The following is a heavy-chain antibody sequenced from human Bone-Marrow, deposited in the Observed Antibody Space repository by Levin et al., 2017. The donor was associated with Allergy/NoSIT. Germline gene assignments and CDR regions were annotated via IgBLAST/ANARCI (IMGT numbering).Heavy chain of an antibody. V-gene: IGHV1-2*02. CDR3: ARDGYNSGSGWFDP. J-gene: IGHJ5*02. D-gene: IGHD6-19*01. Sequence: ASVKVSCKASGYSFSAYYMHWVRQAPGQGLEWMGWINPNSGDTKYAQNFQGRVTMTRDTSISTVYMELSRLRSDDTAVYYCARDGYNSGSGWFDPWGQGTLVTVSS. CDR1: GYSFSAYY. CDR2: INPNSGDT.